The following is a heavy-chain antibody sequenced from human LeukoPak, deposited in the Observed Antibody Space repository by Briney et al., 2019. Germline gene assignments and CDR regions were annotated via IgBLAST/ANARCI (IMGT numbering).Heavy chain of an antibody. Sequence: ASVKVSCKASGYTFTGYYMHWVRQAPGQELEWMGWLSPNSGDTKFAQKFQGRVTMTRDTSISTAYMELSNLRSDDTAVYYCARDGYVVVVAATFVDSAHDAFDIWGQGTMVTVSS. CDR1: GYTFTGYY. V-gene: IGHV1-2*02. D-gene: IGHD2-15*01. CDR2: LSPNSGDT. J-gene: IGHJ3*02. CDR3: ARDGYVVVVAATFVDSAHDAFDI.